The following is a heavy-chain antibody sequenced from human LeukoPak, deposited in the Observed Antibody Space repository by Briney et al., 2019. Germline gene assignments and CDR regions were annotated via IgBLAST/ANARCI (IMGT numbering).Heavy chain of an antibody. CDR1: GFTFSSYS. D-gene: IGHD6-13*01. Sequence: GGSLRLSCAASGFTFSSYSMNWVRQAPGKGLEWVSSISSSSYIYYADSVKGRFTISRDNAKNSLYLQMNSLRAEDTAVYYCARRGGQLVGDWFDPWGQGTLVTVSS. CDR2: ISSSSYI. CDR3: ARRGGQLVGDWFDP. J-gene: IGHJ5*02. V-gene: IGHV3-21*01.